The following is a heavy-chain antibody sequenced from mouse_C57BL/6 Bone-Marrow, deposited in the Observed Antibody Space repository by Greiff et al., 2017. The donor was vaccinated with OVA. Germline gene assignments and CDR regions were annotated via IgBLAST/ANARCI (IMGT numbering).Heavy chain of an antibody. J-gene: IGHJ2*01. Sequence: EVQLVESGGGLVQPKGSLKLSCAASGFSFNTYAMNWVRQAPGKGLEWVARIRSKSNNYATYYADSVKDRFTISRDDSESMLYLQMNNLKTEDTAMYYCVRQGGWDGYSLDYWGQGTTLTVSS. CDR3: VRQGGWDGYSLDY. CDR1: GFSFNTYA. D-gene: IGHD2-3*01. CDR2: IRSKSNNYAT. V-gene: IGHV10-1*01.